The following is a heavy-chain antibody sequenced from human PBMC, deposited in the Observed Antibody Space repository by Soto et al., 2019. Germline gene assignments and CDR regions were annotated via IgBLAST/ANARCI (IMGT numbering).Heavy chain of an antibody. V-gene: IGHV5-51*01. D-gene: IGHD2-2*01. J-gene: IGHJ3*02. CDR1: GYSFTSYW. CDR3: ARHPLIVVVPAADAFDI. Sequence: GESLKISCKGSGYSFTSYWIGWVRQMPGKGLEWMGIIYPGDSDTRYSPSFQGQVTISADKSISTAYLQWSSLKASDTAMYYCARHPLIVVVPAADAFDIWGQGTKVTVSS. CDR2: IYPGDSDT.